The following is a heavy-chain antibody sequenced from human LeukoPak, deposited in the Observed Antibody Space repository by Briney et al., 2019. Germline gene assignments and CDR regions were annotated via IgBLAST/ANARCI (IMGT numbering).Heavy chain of an antibody. CDR1: GGSISSYY. CDR3: ARAGGGRTIVVVPAAVSFYGMDV. J-gene: IGHJ6*02. Sequence: PSETLSLTCAVSGGSISSYYWSWIRQPPGKGLEWIGFFYYSGSTNYNPSLKSRVTISVDTSKNQFSLKLSSVTAADTAVYYCARAGGGRTIVVVPAAVSFYGMDVWGQGTTVTVSS. D-gene: IGHD2-2*01. V-gene: IGHV4-59*01. CDR2: FYYSGST.